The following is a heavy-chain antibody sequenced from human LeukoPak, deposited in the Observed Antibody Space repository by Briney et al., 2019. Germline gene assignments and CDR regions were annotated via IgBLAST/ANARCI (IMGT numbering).Heavy chain of an antibody. V-gene: IGHV4-4*07. CDR1: GGSISSYY. Sequence: PSETLSLTCTVSGGSISSYYWSWIRQPAGKGLEWIGRIYTSGSTNYNPSLKSRVTMSVDMSKNQFSLKLSSVTAADTAVYYCARDCEVGATPHDAFDIWGQGTMVTVSS. D-gene: IGHD1-26*01. J-gene: IGHJ3*02. CDR3: ARDCEVGATPHDAFDI. CDR2: IYTSGST.